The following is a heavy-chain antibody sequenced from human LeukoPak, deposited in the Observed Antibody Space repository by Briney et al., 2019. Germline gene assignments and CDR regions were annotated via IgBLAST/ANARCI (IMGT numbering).Heavy chain of an antibody. Sequence: GASVKVSCKASGGTFSSYAISWVRQAPGQGLEWMGGIIPIFGTANYAQKFQGRVTITTDESTSTAYMELSSLRSEDAAVYYCAREKLWLRPSNWFDPWGQGTLVTVSS. CDR3: AREKLWLRPSNWFDP. V-gene: IGHV1-69*05. D-gene: IGHD5-18*01. CDR1: GGTFSSYA. CDR2: IIPIFGTA. J-gene: IGHJ5*02.